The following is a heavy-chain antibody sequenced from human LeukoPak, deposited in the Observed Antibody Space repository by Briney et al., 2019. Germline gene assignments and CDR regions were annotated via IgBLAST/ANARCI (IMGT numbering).Heavy chain of an antibody. CDR2: MNPNSGNT. V-gene: IGHV1-8*01. J-gene: IGHJ3*02. Sequence: ASVKVSCKASGYTFTSYDINWVRQATGQALEWMGWMNPNSGNTDYAQKLQGRVTMTTDTSTSTAYMELRSLRSDDTAVYYCARGPRITIFGVVIDDAFDIWGQGTMVTVSS. CDR1: GYTFTSYD. D-gene: IGHD3-3*01. CDR3: ARGPRITIFGVVIDDAFDI.